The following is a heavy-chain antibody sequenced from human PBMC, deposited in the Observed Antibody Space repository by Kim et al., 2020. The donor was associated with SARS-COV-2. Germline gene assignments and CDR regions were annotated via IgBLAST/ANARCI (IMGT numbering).Heavy chain of an antibody. CDR3: ATVRRSSGGYYVDY. V-gene: IGHV3-33*01. CDR1: GFTFSSYG. D-gene: IGHD2-15*01. Sequence: GGSLRLSCAASGFTFSSYGMYWVRQAPGKGLEWVATIWYDGSNKYYADSGKGQFIITKDNSKNTLYLEMNSLRAEGTAVYYCATVRRSSGGYYVDYWGQGTLVTVSS. CDR2: IWYDGSNK. J-gene: IGHJ4*02.